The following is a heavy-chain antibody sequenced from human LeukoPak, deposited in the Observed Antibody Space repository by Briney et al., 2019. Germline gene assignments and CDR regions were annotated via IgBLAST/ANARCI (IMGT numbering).Heavy chain of an antibody. CDR1: GYTFTSYG. CDR2: IDTANGNT. J-gene: IGHJ6*02. Sequence: ASVKVSCKASGYTFTSYGISWVRQAPGHRLDWMGWIDTANGNTQNSQNFQGRVTITRDTSASTAYMELSSLRSEDTAVYYCARDTEVVVAATDYYGMDVWGQGTTVTVSS. D-gene: IGHD2-15*01. CDR3: ARDTEVVVAATDYYGMDV. V-gene: IGHV1-3*04.